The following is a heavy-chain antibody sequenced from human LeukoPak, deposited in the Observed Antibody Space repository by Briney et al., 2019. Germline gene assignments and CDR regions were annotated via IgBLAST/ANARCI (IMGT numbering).Heavy chain of an antibody. D-gene: IGHD1-26*01. CDR1: GYSFTSYW. CDR2: IDPSDSYP. Sequence: GESLKISCKGSGYSFTSYWISWVRQMPGKGLEWMGRIDPSDSYPNYSPSFQGHVTISADKSISTAYLPWSSLKASDTAMYYCARSGPLGGSYPNYWGQGTLVTVSS. CDR3: ARSGPLGGSYPNY. J-gene: IGHJ4*02. V-gene: IGHV5-10-1*01.